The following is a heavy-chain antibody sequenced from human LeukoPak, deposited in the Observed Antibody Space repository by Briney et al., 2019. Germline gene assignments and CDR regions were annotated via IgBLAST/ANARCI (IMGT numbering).Heavy chain of an antibody. V-gene: IGHV4-39*07. D-gene: IGHD3-22*01. J-gene: IGHJ4*02. Sequence: SETLSLTCTVSGGSISSSSYYWGWIRQPPGKGLEWIGSIYYSGSTYYNPSLKSRLTISVDTSKNQFSLNLNSLTAADTAIYYCARGGGSSGYYFDYWGQGSLVTVSS. CDR2: IYYSGST. CDR3: ARGGGSSGYYFDY. CDR1: GGSISSSSYY.